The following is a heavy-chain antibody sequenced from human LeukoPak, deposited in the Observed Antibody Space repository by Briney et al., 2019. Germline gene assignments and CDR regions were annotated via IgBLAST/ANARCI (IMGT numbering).Heavy chain of an antibody. J-gene: IGHJ4*02. Sequence: GGSLRLSCAASGFTFSSYSMSWVRQAPGKGLEWVSAISGSGGSTYYADSVKGRFTISRDNSKNTLYLQMNSLRAEDTAVYYCARHDSSGYYYSNWGQGTLVTVSS. D-gene: IGHD3-22*01. CDR3: ARHDSSGYYYSN. CDR2: ISGSGGST. CDR1: GFTFSSYS. V-gene: IGHV3-23*01.